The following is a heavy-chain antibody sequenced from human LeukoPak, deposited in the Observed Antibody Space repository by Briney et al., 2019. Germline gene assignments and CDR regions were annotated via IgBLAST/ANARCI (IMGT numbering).Heavy chain of an antibody. Sequence: GGSLRLSCAASGFTFSDYYMSWIRQAPGKGLEWLSYINIGGTNTHYADSVKGRFTISRDNAKKSLYLEMTNLRAEDTAVYYCATDGAGFNTWGQGVLVTVSS. CDR1: GFTFSDYY. CDR2: INIGGTNT. V-gene: IGHV3-11*01. J-gene: IGHJ5*02. CDR3: ATDGAGFNT.